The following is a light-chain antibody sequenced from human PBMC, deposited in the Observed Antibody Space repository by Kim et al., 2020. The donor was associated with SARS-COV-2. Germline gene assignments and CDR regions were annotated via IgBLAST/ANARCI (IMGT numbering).Light chain of an antibody. V-gene: IGLV3-21*04. CDR2: YDS. J-gene: IGLJ2*01. CDR1: SIGSKS. Sequence: PGRTASSSCGGNSIGSKSVPWYQQRSGQAPVLVISYDSDRPSGIPERFSGSNSGNTATLTISRVEAGDEAGYYCQVWDSSSDHRVVFGGGTQLTVL. CDR3: QVWDSSSDHRVV.